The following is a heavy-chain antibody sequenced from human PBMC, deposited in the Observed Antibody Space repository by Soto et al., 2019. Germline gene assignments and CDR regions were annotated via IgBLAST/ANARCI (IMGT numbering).Heavy chain of an antibody. CDR3: AKYPMSEGAFDI. V-gene: IGHV3-23*01. Sequence: EVQLLESGGGLVQPGGSLRLSCAASGFTFSSYAMSWVRQAPGKGLEWVSAISGSGGSTYYADSVKGRFTIYRDKSKNTLYLQMNSLRAEDTAVYYCAKYPMSEGAFDIWGQGTMVTVSS. CDR2: ISGSGGST. CDR1: GFTFSSYA. J-gene: IGHJ3*02.